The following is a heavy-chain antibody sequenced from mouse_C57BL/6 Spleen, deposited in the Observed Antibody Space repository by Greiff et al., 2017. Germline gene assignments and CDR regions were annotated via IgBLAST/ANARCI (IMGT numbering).Heavy chain of an antibody. Sequence: EVQGVESGEGLVKPGGSLKLSCAASGFTFSSYAMSWVRQTPEKRLEWVAYISSGGDYIYYADTVKGRFTISRDNARNTLYLQMSSLKSEDTAMYYCTRTTVVATDYFDYWGQGTTLTVSS. CDR1: GFTFSSYA. V-gene: IGHV5-9-1*02. CDR2: ISSGGDYI. J-gene: IGHJ2*01. D-gene: IGHD1-1*01. CDR3: TRTTVVATDYFDY.